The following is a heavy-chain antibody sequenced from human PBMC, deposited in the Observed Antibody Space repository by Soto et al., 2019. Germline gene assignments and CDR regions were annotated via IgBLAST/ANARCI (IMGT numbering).Heavy chain of an antibody. Sequence: PSQTLSLTCAISGDSVSSPRATWEWIRQSQSGALESLGRLRCTSEGLKEYALAMKGRICISPDSSKNQFLLQLVSVTPEDTAGYSCLRVDWNDADSWGQGTLVTVSS. CDR3: LRVDWNDADS. D-gene: IGHD1-1*01. V-gene: IGHV6-1*01. CDR2: LRCTSEGLK. J-gene: IGHJ5*01. CDR1: GDSVSSPRAT.